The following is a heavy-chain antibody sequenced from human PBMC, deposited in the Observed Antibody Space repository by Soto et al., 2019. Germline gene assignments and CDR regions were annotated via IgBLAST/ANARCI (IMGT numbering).Heavy chain of an antibody. CDR1: GFTFSSYA. J-gene: IGHJ4*02. D-gene: IGHD2-2*01. Sequence: EVQLLESGGGLVQPGGSLRLSFAASGFTFSSYAMSWVRQAPGKGLEWVSGISNSGGGTYYADSVKGRFTLSRDNSKNTLYLQMNSLRADDTAVYYCANRVYHGDFDYWGQGTLVTVSS. CDR3: ANRVYHGDFDY. V-gene: IGHV3-23*01. CDR2: ISNSGGGT.